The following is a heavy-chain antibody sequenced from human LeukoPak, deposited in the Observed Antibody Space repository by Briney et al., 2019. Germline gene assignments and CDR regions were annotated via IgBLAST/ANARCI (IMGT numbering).Heavy chain of an antibody. CDR2: INPSGGTT. CDR1: GYTFTDYF. D-gene: IGHD2-15*01. CDR3: ARSGGNGVSRPNY. Sequence: GASVKVSCKASGYTFTDYFIHWVRQAPGQGLEWMGVINPSGGTTYYAQKFQGRVTMTRDTSTSTVYMELTSLTSEDSAVFYCARSGGNGVSRPNYWGQGTLVTVSS. J-gene: IGHJ4*02. V-gene: IGHV1-46*01.